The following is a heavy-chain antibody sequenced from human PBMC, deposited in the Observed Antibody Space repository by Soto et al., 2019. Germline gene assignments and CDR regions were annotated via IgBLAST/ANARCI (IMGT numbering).Heavy chain of an antibody. Sequence: QVQLVQSGAEVKKPGSSVKVSCKASGGTFSSYAISWVRQAPGQGLEWMGGIIPIFGTANYAQKFQGRVTITADESTSTAYMELSSLRSEDTAVYYCVRASSTVGATSFRPSGPQKFDYWGQGTLVTVSS. J-gene: IGHJ4*02. V-gene: IGHV1-69*01. CDR2: IIPIFGTA. D-gene: IGHD1-26*01. CDR3: VRASSTVGATSFRPSGPQKFDY. CDR1: GGTFSSYA.